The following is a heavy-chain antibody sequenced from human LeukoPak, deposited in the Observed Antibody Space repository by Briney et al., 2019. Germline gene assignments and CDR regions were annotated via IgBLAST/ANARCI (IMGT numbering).Heavy chain of an antibody. V-gene: IGHV4-61*02. D-gene: IGHD3-22*01. CDR2: IYTSGST. Sequence: SQTLSLTCTVSGGSISSGSYYWSWIQQPAGKGLEWIGRIYTSGSTNYNPSLKSRVTISVDTSKNQFSLKLSSVTAADTAVYYCAREGYYYDSSGSLDYWGQGTLVTVSS. CDR3: AREGYYYDSSGSLDY. CDR1: GGSISSGSYY. J-gene: IGHJ4*02.